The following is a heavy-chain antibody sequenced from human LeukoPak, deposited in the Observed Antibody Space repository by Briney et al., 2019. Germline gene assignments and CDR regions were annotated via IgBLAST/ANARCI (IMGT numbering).Heavy chain of an antibody. CDR2: IGTTGDT. V-gene: IGHV3-13*01. CDR1: GFAFSNYD. D-gene: IGHD5-12*01. CDR3: VRVNWLHYSGMDV. J-gene: IGHJ6*02. Sequence: PGGSLRLSCAASGFAFSNYDFHWVRQVTGKRLEWVSGIGTTGDTYYPASVKGRFTISRENARNSLYPQMNSLRAGDTAVYYCVRVNWLHYSGMDVWGQGTTVTVSS.